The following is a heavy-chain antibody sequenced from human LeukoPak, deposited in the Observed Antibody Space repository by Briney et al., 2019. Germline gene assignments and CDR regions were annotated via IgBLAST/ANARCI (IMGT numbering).Heavy chain of an antibody. Sequence: GGSLRLSCAASGFTFSSYAMHWVRQAPGKGLEWLAVISSDGSLEYYADSVKGRFTISRDNSKYTLYLQMNSLRPEDTAVYYCARDPVPAAARHFDYWGQGTLVTVSS. CDR3: ARDPVPAAARHFDY. J-gene: IGHJ4*02. D-gene: IGHD2-2*01. CDR2: ISSDGSLE. CDR1: GFTFSSYA. V-gene: IGHV3-30-3*01.